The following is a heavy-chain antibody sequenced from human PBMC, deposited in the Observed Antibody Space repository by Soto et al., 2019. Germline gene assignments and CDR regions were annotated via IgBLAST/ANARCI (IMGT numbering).Heavy chain of an antibody. CDR1: GFTFSSYA. CDR2: ISYDGSNK. D-gene: IGHD3-22*01. CDR3: ARESITMIVGRGYYYYGMDV. J-gene: IGHJ6*02. Sequence: QVQLVESGGGVVQPGRSLRLSCAASGFTFSSYAMHWVRKAPGKGLEWVAVISYDGSNKYYADSVKGRFTISRDNSKNTLYLQMNSLRAEDTAVYYCARESITMIVGRGYYYYGMDVWGQGTTVTVSS. V-gene: IGHV3-30-3*01.